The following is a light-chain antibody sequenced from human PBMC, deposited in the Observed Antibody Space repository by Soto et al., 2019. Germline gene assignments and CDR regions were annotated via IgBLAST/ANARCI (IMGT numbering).Light chain of an antibody. Sequence: EIVMTQSPATLSVSPGERVTFSCRASQRIYSNLAWYHHTPGQAPRLLISGASTGATGLPSRFSGSGSGTDFTLTINSLQSEDVAVYYCQQYHHWPVTFGGGTKVDI. J-gene: IGKJ4*01. CDR3: QQYHHWPVT. CDR1: QRIYSN. V-gene: IGKV3-15*01. CDR2: GAS.